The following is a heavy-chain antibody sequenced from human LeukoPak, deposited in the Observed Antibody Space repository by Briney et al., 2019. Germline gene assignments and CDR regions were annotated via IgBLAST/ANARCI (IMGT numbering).Heavy chain of an antibody. CDR3: ATGTMVRGVDRFDY. V-gene: IGHV1-24*01. CDR1: GYTLTELS. Sequence: GASVKVSCKVSGYTLTELSMHWVRQAPGKGLEWMGGFDPEDGETIYAQKFQGRVTMTEDTSTDIAYMELSSLRSEDTAVYYCATGTMVRGVDRFDYWGQGTLVTVSS. D-gene: IGHD3-10*01. CDR2: FDPEDGET. J-gene: IGHJ4*02.